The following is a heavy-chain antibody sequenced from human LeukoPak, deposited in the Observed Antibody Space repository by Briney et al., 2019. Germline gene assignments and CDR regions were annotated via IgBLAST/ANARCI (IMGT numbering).Heavy chain of an antibody. J-gene: IGHJ4*02. CDR2: IYYSGST. D-gene: IGHD3-9*01. CDR3: FQAEDGIRDFDWLPHYFDY. Sequence: PSETLSLTCTVSGGSISSSSYYWSWIRQPPGKGLEWIGSIYYSGSTYYNPSLKSRVTISVDTSKNQFSLKLSSVTAADTAVYFFFQAEDGIRDFDWLPHYFDYWGQGTLVTVSS. CDR1: GGSISSSSYY. V-gene: IGHV4-39*01.